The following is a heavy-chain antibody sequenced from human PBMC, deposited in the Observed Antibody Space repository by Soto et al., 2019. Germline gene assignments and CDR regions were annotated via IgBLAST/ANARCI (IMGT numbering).Heavy chain of an antibody. CDR3: ARPDIVAAIGGALDC. V-gene: IGHV3-33*01. Sequence: QVQLVESGGGVVQPGRSLRLSCEASQFTFSNYGMHWVRQAPGKGLEWVAVIWNDGSSRYYADSVKGRFTISRDNSKNTLSLQMNNLRAEDTAVYYCARPDIVAAIGGALDCWGQGTLVTVSS. D-gene: IGHD5-12*01. CDR1: QFTFSNYG. J-gene: IGHJ4*02. CDR2: IWNDGSSR.